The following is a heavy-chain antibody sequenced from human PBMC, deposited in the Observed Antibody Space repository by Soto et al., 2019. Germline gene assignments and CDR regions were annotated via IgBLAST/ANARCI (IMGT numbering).Heavy chain of an antibody. V-gene: IGHV5-51*01. CDR3: ARHIQQLDYFDY. CDR1: YYSFTSYC. J-gene: IGHJ4*02. D-gene: IGHD6-6*01. CDR2: IYPGDSDT. Sequence: GASKNTSCTGSYYSFTSYCIGWLRQVPGKGLEWMGIIYPGDSDTRYSPSFQGQVTISADKSISTAYLQWSSLKASDTAMYYCARHIQQLDYFDYWGQGTLVTVSS.